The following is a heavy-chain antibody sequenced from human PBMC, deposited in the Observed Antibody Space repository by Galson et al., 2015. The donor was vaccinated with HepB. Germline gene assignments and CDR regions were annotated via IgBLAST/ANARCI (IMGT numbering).Heavy chain of an antibody. J-gene: IGHJ4*02. D-gene: IGHD2-15*01. CDR1: GDSIKNYY. CDR2: IFYSDNT. V-gene: IGHV4-59*08. CDR3: ARHGLGATLDYCDL. Sequence: SETLSLTCTVSGDSIKNYYWSWIRQPPGKGLEWIGSIFYSDNTKFNPSLKSRLTLSVDTSKNQCSLNLTSVTAADTAVYYCARHGLGATLDYCDLWGQGAPVTVSS.